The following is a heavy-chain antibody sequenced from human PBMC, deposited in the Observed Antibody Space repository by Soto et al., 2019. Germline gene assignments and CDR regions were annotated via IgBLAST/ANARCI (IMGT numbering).Heavy chain of an antibody. J-gene: IGHJ4*02. Sequence: EVQLVESGGGLVQPGRSLRLSCAASGFTFDDYAMHWVRQAPGKGLERVSGIRWNSGSIGYADSVKGRFTISRDNATNSLYLQMNSLRAEDTALYYCAKSPSYYGDFDYWGQGTLVSVSS. D-gene: IGHD4-17*01. V-gene: IGHV3-9*01. CDR2: IRWNSGSI. CDR3: AKSPSYYGDFDY. CDR1: GFTFDDYA.